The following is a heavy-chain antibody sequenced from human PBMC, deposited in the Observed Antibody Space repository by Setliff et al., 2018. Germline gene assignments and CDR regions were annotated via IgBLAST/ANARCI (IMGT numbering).Heavy chain of an antibody. J-gene: IGHJ4*02. V-gene: IGHV3-74*01. CDR2: INPDATTT. Sequence: PGGSLRLSCAASGFTFSSLWMHWVRQVPGKGLARFPQINPDATTTYYADSVKGRFTISRDNAKTTLYLQMNSLRVEDTAVYFCARDPRDGSSSPRADNWGQGTMGGVSS. CDR1: GFTFSSLW. CDR3: ARDPRDGSSSPRADN. D-gene: IGHD3-10*01.